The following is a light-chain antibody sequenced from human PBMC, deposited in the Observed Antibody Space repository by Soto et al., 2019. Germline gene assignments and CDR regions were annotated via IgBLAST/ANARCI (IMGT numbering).Light chain of an antibody. J-gene: IGKJ2*01. Sequence: EIVMTQSPGTLSVSPGERATLSCRASQSVGSKLAWYQQRPGQAPRLLIYGASTRATGIPARFSGSGSGTEFRLTISSLQSEDFAVYYCQQYNNWPLYTFGQGTKVE. V-gene: IGKV3-15*01. CDR2: GAS. CDR3: QQYNNWPLYT. CDR1: QSVGSK.